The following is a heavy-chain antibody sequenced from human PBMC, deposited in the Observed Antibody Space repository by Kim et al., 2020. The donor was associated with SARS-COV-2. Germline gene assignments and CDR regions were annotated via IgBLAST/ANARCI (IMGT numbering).Heavy chain of an antibody. Sequence: VKGRFTIYRDNSKNTLYLHMNNLRAEDTAVYYCAKERRKYCSGGSCHLEYWGQGTLVTVSS. CDR3: AKERRKYCSGGSCHLEY. J-gene: IGHJ4*02. D-gene: IGHD2-15*01. V-gene: IGHV3-33*06.